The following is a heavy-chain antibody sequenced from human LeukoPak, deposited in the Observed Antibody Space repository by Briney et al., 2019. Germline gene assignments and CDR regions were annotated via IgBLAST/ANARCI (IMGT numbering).Heavy chain of an antibody. CDR3: ARDYGGNSGYFDY. CDR2: IKQDGSEK. J-gene: IGHJ4*02. V-gene: IGHV3-7*01. D-gene: IGHD4-23*01. Sequence: GGSLRLTCAASGFTFSSYWMSWVRQAPGKGLEWLANIKQDGSEKYYVDSVKGRLTISRDNAKNSLYLQMNSLRAEDTAVYYCARDYGGNSGYFDYWGQGTLVTVSS. CDR1: GFTFSSYW.